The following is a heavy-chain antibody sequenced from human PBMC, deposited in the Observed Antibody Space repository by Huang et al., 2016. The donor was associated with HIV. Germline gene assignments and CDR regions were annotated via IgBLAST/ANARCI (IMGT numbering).Heavy chain of an antibody. CDR3: TAGWGGYYPY. V-gene: IGHV2-5*02. CDR1: GFSLNTSGVA. Sequence: QITLKESGPTLVKPTQTLTLTCTFSGFSLNTSGVAVGWIRQPPGKALEWLARMYWDDDKRYRPSLKNRVTINKYTSKNEVVFTMTKLNPVDTATYFCTAGWGGYYPYWGQGALVTVSS. J-gene: IGHJ4*02. D-gene: IGHD3-3*01. CDR2: MYWDDDK.